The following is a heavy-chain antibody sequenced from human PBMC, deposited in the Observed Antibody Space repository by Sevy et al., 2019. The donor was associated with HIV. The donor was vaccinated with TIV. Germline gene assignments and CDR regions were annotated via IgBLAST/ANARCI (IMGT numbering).Heavy chain of an antibody. D-gene: IGHD2-2*01. CDR3: ARGGIVVPAAYYFDY. CDR2: ISSSGSTI. J-gene: IGHJ4*02. CDR1: GFTFSDYY. Sequence: GGSLRLSCAASGFTFSDYYMSWIRQAPGKGLEWVSYISSSGSTIYYAASVKGRFTISRDNAKNSLYLQMNSLRAEDTAVYYCARGGIVVPAAYYFDYWGQGTLVTVSS. V-gene: IGHV3-11*01.